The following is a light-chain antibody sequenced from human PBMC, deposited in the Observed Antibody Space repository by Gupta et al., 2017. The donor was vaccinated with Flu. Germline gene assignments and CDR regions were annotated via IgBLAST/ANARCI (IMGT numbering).Light chain of an antibody. CDR3: QTWGTSIPKV. CDR2: LMGDGSQ. CDR1: SRHKSYA. J-gene: IGLJ3*02. Sequence: QVTLPQPPSASASLGASVKLTCTLSSRHKSYAIAWHQQQPGRGPRFSLRLMGDGSQSKGDGIPDRFSGSASGAEPFLTIFSLQAEDEAVYYCQTWGTSIPKVFGGGTKLTVL. V-gene: IGLV4-69*01.